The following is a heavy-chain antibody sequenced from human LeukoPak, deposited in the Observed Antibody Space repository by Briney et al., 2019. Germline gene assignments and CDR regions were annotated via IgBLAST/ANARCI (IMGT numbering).Heavy chain of an antibody. CDR1: GFTFSSYG. J-gene: IGHJ4*02. V-gene: IGHV3-30*03. D-gene: IGHD3-10*01. CDR2: ISYDGSNK. Sequence: GGSLRLSCAASGFTFSSYGMHWVRQAPGKGLEWVAVISYDGSNKYYADSVKGRFTISRDNSKNTLHLQMNSLRAEDTAVYYCATASLLLMVRGALPHIDYWGQGTLVTVSS. CDR3: ATASLLLMVRGALPHIDY.